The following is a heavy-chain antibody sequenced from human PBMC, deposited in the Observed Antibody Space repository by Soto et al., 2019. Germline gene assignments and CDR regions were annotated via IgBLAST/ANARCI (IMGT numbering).Heavy chain of an antibody. CDR3: AKDRNSFGYDSFVH. CDR2: LSSDGSSR. V-gene: IGHV3-30*18. D-gene: IGHD3-22*01. CDR1: GFTFSSYG. J-gene: IGHJ4*02. Sequence: QPGGSLRLSCAASGFTFSSYGMHWVRQAPGKGLEWVAVLSSDGSSRFYADSVKGRFTISRDNSENTLYLQMNSLRNEDTAVYYCAKDRNSFGYDSFVHWGQGTLVTVSS.